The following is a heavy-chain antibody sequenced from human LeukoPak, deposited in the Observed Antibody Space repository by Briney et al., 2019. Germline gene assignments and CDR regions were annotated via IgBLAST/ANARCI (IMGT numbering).Heavy chain of an antibody. CDR2: IYHSGST. D-gene: IGHD3-10*01. Sequence: SETLSLTCTVSGYSISSGYYWGWIRQPPGKGLEWIGSIYHSGSTNYNPSLKSRVTISVDTSKNQFSLKLSSVTAADTAVYYCARGSGSFWFDPWGQGTLVTVSS. V-gene: IGHV4-38-2*02. J-gene: IGHJ5*02. CDR1: GYSISSGYY. CDR3: ARGSGSFWFDP.